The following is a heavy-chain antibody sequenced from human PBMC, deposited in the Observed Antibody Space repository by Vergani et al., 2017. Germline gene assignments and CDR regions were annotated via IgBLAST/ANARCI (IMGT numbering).Heavy chain of an antibody. V-gene: IGHV7-4-1*02. CDR1: GYTFTSYA. CDR3: PRDHGYYDSSGYINWFDP. Sequence: QVQLVQSGSELKKPGASVKVSCKASGYTFTSYAMNWVRQAPGQGLEWMGWINTNTGNPTYAQGFTGRFVFSLDTSVSTAYLQISGLKTEDTAVYTCPRDHGYYDSSGYINWFDPWGQGTLVTVSS. J-gene: IGHJ5*02. CDR2: INTNTGNP. D-gene: IGHD3-22*01.